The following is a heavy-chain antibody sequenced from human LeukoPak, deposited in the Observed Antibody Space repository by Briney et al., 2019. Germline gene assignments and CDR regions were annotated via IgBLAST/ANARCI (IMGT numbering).Heavy chain of an antibody. J-gene: IGHJ3*01. CDR1: EFTFSSYG. V-gene: IGHV3-23*01. CDR2: ISGSGGST. Sequence: GGCLRLSCAASEFTFSSYGMSWVRQAPGKGLEWVSSISGSGGSTQYADSVQGRFAISRDNSKNTLYLQMNSLRVEDTAVYFCAREYDFWSGYYPPRPWGQGTMVTVSS. CDR3: AREYDFWSGYYPPRP. D-gene: IGHD3-3*01.